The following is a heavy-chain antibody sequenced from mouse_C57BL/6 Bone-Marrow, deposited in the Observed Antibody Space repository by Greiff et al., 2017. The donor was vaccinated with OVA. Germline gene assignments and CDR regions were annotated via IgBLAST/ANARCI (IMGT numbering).Heavy chain of an antibody. CDR1: GFTFSSYA. CDR2: ISDGGSYT. D-gene: IGHD2-4*01. V-gene: IGHV5-4*01. CDR3: ARDRNDYDDGGFAY. J-gene: IGHJ3*01. Sequence: EVKLMESGGGLVKPGGSLKLSCAASGFTFSSYAMSWVRQTPEKRLEWVATISDGGSYTYYPDNVKGRFTISRDNAKNNLYLQMSHLKSEDTAMYYCARDRNDYDDGGFAYWGQGTLVTVSA.